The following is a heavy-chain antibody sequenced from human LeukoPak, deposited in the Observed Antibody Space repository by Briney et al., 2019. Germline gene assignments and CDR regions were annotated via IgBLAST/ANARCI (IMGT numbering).Heavy chain of an antibody. J-gene: IGHJ4*02. CDR2: VKSKTDGETT. CDR1: GSTFTNAW. D-gene: IGHD3-10*01. Sequence: GGSLRLSCVDSGSTFTNAWMSWVRQAPGKGLEWIGRVKSKTDGETTNYAEPVRGRFTISRDDSKSAVYLQMRSLKIEDTAVYYCTTDLGTYYHGSQRLIPIDYWGQGTLVTVSS. CDR3: TTDLGTYYHGSQRLIPIDY. V-gene: IGHV3-15*01.